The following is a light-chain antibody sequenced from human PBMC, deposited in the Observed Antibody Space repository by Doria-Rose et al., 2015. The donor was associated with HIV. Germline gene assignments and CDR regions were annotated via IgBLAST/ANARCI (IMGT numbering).Light chain of an antibody. Sequence: TQSPSTLSASVGDRVTITCRASQSISGWLDWYQQKPGKAPKLLIYKASSLDSGIPSRLSGSGSGTEFTLAISSLQPDDFATYYCQQXNSYWXFGQGTKVEIK. CDR1: QSISGW. CDR3: QQXNSYWX. V-gene: IGKV1-5*03. CDR2: KAS. J-gene: IGKJ1*01.